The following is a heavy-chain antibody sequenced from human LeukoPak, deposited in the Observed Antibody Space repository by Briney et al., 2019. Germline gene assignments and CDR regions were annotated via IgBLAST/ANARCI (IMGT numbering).Heavy chain of an antibody. Sequence: GGSLRLSCAASGFTFSSYTMSWVRQAPGKGLEWVSAISGSGGSTYYADSVKGRFTISRDNSKNTLYLQMNSLRAEDTAVYYCARNPSKGVVTIYYYYYGMYVWGQGTTVTVSS. CDR2: ISGSGGST. D-gene: IGHD3-3*01. CDR1: GFTFSSYT. J-gene: IGHJ6*02. CDR3: ARNPSKGVVTIYYYYYGMYV. V-gene: IGHV3-23*01.